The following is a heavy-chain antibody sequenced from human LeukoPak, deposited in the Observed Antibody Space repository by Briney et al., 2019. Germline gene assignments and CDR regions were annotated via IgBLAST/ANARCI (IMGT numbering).Heavy chain of an antibody. CDR1: GVSISSYY. V-gene: IGHV4-59*01. CDR3: ARDGSYGGNSYFDY. J-gene: IGHJ4*02. D-gene: IGHD4-23*01. CDR2: IYYSGST. Sequence: SETLSLTCTVSGVSISSYYWSWIRQPPGKGLEWIGYIYYSGSTNYNPSLKSRVTISVDTSKNQFSLKLSSVTAADTAVYYCARDGSYGGNSYFDYWGQGTLVTVSS.